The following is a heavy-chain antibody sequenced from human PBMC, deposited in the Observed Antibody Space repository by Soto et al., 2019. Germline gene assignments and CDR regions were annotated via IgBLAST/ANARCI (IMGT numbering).Heavy chain of an antibody. V-gene: IGHV3-30*03. CDR3: ATQHSDLVIGAFDV. J-gene: IGHJ3*01. D-gene: IGHD4-4*01. Sequence: PGGSLRLSCAASGFMFSRFGIHWVRQAPGKGLEWVAVISYDGIYQYYDDSVKGRFTISRDNSGKTVALQMNSLRPEDTAVYYCATQHSDLVIGAFDVWGPGAVVTVSS. CDR1: GFMFSRFG. CDR2: ISYDGIYQ.